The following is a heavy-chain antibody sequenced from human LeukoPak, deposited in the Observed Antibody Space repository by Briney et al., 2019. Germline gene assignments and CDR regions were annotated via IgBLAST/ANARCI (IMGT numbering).Heavy chain of an antibody. Sequence: ASVKVSCKASGYTFTSYYMHWVRQAPGQGLEWMGWISAYNGNTNYAQKFQGRVTITADESTSTAYMELSSLRSEDTAVYYCARHRGVRGVSDLFDYWGQGTLVTVSS. CDR2: ISAYNGNT. D-gene: IGHD3-10*01. V-gene: IGHV1-18*04. CDR1: GYTFTSYY. CDR3: ARHRGVRGVSDLFDY. J-gene: IGHJ4*02.